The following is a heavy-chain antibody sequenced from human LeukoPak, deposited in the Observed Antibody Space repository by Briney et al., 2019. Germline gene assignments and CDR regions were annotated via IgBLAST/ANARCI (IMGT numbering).Heavy chain of an antibody. CDR2: ISSSGSYT. CDR1: GFTFSSYS. Sequence: PGGSLRLSCAASGFTFSSYSMNWVRQAPGKGLEWVSSISSSGSYTYYADSLKGRFTISRDNAKNSLYLQMNSLRAEDTAVYYCVRDGAWGAGDFDYWGQGTLVTVSS. CDR3: VRDGAWGAGDFDY. D-gene: IGHD2-21*02. V-gene: IGHV3-21*06. J-gene: IGHJ4*02.